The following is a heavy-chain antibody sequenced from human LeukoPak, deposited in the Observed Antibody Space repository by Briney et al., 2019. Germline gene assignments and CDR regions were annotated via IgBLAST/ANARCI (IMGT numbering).Heavy chain of an antibody. J-gene: IGHJ4*02. Sequence: GGSLRLSCAASGFTVSSNYMSWVRQAPGKGLEWVSVIYSGGSTYYADSVKGRFTISRDNSKNTLYLQMNSLRAEDTAVYYCAKDFYDSSGSRYDYWGQGTLVTVSS. CDR3: AKDFYDSSGSRYDY. D-gene: IGHD3-22*01. CDR1: GFTVSSNY. V-gene: IGHV3-53*01. CDR2: IYSGGST.